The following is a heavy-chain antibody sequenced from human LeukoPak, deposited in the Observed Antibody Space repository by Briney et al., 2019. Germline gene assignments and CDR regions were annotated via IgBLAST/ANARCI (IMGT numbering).Heavy chain of an antibody. V-gene: IGHV3-23*01. CDR1: GFTFSTHA. CDR2: ITVSGGST. Sequence: PGGSLRLSCAASGFTFSTHAMSWVRQAPGKGLEWVSAITVSGGSTYYADSVKGRFTISRDNSKNTLYLQMNSLRAEDTAVYYCAKEGYSTSSGYFDYWGQGTLVTVSS. D-gene: IGHD6-6*01. CDR3: AKEGYSTSSGYFDY. J-gene: IGHJ4*02.